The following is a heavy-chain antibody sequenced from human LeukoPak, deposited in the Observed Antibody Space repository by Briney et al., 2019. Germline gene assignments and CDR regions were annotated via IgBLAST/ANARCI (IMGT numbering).Heavy chain of an antibody. CDR2: IWYDGSNK. J-gene: IGHJ4*02. V-gene: IGHV3-33*08. D-gene: IGHD2-15*01. Sequence: QPGGSLRLSCAASGFTFSSYSMNWVRQAPGKGLEWVAVIWYDGSNKYYADSVKGRFTISRDNSKNTLYLQMNSLRAEDTAVYYCARDEAGYCGGGNCRSFDYWGQGTLVTVSS. CDR3: ARDEAGYCGGGNCRSFDY. CDR1: GFTFSSYS.